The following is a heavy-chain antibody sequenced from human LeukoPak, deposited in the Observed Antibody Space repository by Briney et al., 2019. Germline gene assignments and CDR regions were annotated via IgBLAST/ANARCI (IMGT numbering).Heavy chain of an antibody. V-gene: IGHV1-8*03. CDR2: MNPISGNT. CDR3: VRGAKCSGADCDSTKEYVYYFDY. Sequence: GASVKVSSKASGYTFSNNDINWVRQATGQGLEWMGWMNPISGNTGFAQKFQGRVTITRITSISTAYMEMSSLRSDDTAVYYCVRGAKCSGADCDSTKEYVYYFDYWGQGTLVTVSS. D-gene: IGHD6-25*01. CDR1: GYTFSNND. J-gene: IGHJ4*02.